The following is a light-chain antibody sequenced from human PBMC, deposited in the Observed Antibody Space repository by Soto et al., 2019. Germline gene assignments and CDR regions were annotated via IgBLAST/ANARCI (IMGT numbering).Light chain of an antibody. CDR2: SNN. J-gene: IGLJ2*01. CDR3: AAWDDSLSGPV. V-gene: IGLV1-47*02. Sequence: QSVLTQPPSASGTPGQRVTISCSGSSSNIGSNYVYWYQQLPGTAPKLLIYSNNQRPSGVPDRFSGSKSGTSASLAISGLRFEDEADYYCAAWDDSLSGPVFGGGTKVTVL. CDR1: SSNIGSNY.